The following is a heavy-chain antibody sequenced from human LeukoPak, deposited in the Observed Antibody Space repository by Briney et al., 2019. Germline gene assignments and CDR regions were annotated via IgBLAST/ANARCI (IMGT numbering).Heavy chain of an antibody. CDR1: GFTFDDYA. D-gene: IGHD3-22*01. CDR2: ISWNSGSI. J-gene: IGHJ4*02. Sequence: GGSLRLSCAASGFTFDDYAMHWVRHAPGKGLEWVSGISWNSGSIGYADSVKGRFTISRDNAKNSLYLQMNSLRAGDTALYYCAKDIYYDSSGPFDYWGQGTLVTVSS. CDR3: AKDIYYDSSGPFDY. V-gene: IGHV3-9*01.